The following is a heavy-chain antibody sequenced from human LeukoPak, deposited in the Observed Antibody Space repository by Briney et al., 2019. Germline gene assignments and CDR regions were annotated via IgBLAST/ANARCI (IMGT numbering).Heavy chain of an antibody. J-gene: IGHJ5*02. CDR2: INAGNGNT. V-gene: IGHV1-3*01. D-gene: IGHD3-10*01. Sequence: GASVKVSCKASGYTFTSYAMHWVRQAPGQWLEWMGWINAGNGNTKYSQKFQGRVTITRDTSASTAYMELSSLRSEDTAVYYCARGEGYYYGSGSYRSWFDPWGQGTLVTVSS. CDR3: ARGEGYYYGSGSYRSWFDP. CDR1: GYTFTSYA.